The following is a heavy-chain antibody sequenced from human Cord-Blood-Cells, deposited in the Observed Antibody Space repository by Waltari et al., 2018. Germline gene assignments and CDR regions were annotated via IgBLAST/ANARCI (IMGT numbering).Heavy chain of an antibody. CDR1: GGSFSGYY. D-gene: IGHD2-15*01. Sequence: QVQLQQWGAGLLKPSETLSLTCAVYGGSFSGYYWSWIRQPPGKGLEWIGEINHRGSTNYNPSLKSRVTISVDTSKNQFSLKLSSVTAADTAVYYCARGRWDIVVVVAALWYFDLWGRGTLVTVSS. J-gene: IGHJ2*01. CDR2: INHRGST. V-gene: IGHV4-34*01. CDR3: ARGRWDIVVVVAALWYFDL.